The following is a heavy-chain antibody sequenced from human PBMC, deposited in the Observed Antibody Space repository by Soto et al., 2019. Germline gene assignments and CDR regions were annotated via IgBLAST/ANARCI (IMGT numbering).Heavy chain of an antibody. CDR3: ATDGGVGYGSSWGAF. D-gene: IGHD6-13*01. Sequence: QVQLVESGGGVVQPGRSLRLSCVASGVSFSTYGMHWVRQAPGKGLEWVASIWHDGIYKFHADAVKGRFAISRDNSMNSLYLQVNSLTVEDTAMYYCATDGGVGYGSSWGAFWGQGTLVTVSS. V-gene: IGHV3-33*01. CDR1: GVSFSTYG. J-gene: IGHJ4*02. CDR2: IWHDGIYK.